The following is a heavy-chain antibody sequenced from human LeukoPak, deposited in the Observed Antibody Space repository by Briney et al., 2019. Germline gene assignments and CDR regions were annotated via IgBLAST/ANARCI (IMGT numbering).Heavy chain of an antibody. CDR3: ARVYSGSTWYYFDY. J-gene: IGHJ4*02. Sequence: PSETLSLTCTVSGGSISSYYWSWIRQPPGKGLEWIGSIYHTGRTNYNPSINSRVTMSLDTSKNQFSLNLNSVTAADTAVYHCARVYSGSTWYYFDYWGQGILVTVSS. CDR1: GGSISSYY. V-gene: IGHV4-59*08. CDR2: IYHTGRT. D-gene: IGHD5-12*01.